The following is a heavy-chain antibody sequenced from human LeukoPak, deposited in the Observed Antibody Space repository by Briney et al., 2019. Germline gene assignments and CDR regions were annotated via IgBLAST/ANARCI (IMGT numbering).Heavy chain of an antibody. CDR2: INPNSGGT. J-gene: IGHJ3*02. CDR3: ARCWELLCPDAFDI. CDR1: GYTFTGFY. Sequence: ASVKVSCKASGYTFTGFYIHWVRQAPGQGLEWMGWINPNSGGTKYAQRFQGRVTMTRDTSISTAYMELSRLRSDDTAVYYCARCWELLCPDAFDIWGQGTMVTVSS. V-gene: IGHV1-2*02. D-gene: IGHD1-26*01.